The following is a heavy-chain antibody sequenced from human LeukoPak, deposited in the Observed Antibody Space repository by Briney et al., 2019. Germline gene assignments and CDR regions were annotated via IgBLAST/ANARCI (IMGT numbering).Heavy chain of an antibody. Sequence: SETLSLTCSVSADSVSRSDSYWDWIRQPPGKGLEWIGTIYYSGRTYYSPSLRSRVTLSVDTSSNQFSLNLRSVTAADTAVYYCARRRYYDGSGLEWGQGTLLSVSS. V-gene: IGHV4-39*01. CDR3: ARRRYYDGSGLE. J-gene: IGHJ1*01. CDR1: ADSVSRSDSY. D-gene: IGHD3-22*01. CDR2: IYYSGRT.